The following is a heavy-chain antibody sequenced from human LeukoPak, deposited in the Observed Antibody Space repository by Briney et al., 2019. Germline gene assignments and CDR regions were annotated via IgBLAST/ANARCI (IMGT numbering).Heavy chain of an antibody. CDR1: GYTFTGYY. CDR2: INPNSGGT. CDR3: AVPTIFGGGGYYYYYYMDV. V-gene: IGHV1-2*02. J-gene: IGHJ6*03. Sequence: ASVKVSCKASGYTFTGYYMHWVRQAPGQGLEWMGWINPNSGGTNYAQKFQGRVTMTRDTSISTAYMELSRLRSDDTAVYYCAVPTIFGGGGYYYYYYMDVWGKGTTVTVSS. D-gene: IGHD3-3*01.